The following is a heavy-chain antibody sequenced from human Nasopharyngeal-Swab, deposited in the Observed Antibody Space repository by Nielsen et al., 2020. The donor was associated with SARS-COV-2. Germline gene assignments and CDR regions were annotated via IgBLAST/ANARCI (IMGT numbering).Heavy chain of an antibody. CDR3: AKDCSSSWYTWGLFDH. Sequence: SLKISCAASGFTFDDYAMHWVRQAPGEGLEWVSGISWNSGSIGYADSVKGRFTISRGNAKNSLYLQMNSLRAEDTALYYCAKDCSSSWYTWGLFDHWGQGTLVTVSS. CDR2: ISWNSGSI. D-gene: IGHD6-13*01. CDR1: GFTFDDYA. V-gene: IGHV3-9*01. J-gene: IGHJ4*02.